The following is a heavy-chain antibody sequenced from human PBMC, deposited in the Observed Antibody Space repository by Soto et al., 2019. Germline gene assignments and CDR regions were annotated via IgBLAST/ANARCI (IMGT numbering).Heavy chain of an antibody. CDR1: GGSFSGYY. J-gene: IGHJ4*02. CDR2: INHSGST. Sequence: QVQLQQWGAGLLKPSETLSLTCAVYGGSFSGYYWSWIRQPPGKGLEWIGEINHSGSTNYNPSLKSRVTISVDTSKNQFSLKLSSVTAAETAVYYCARGLAVSSWFIRGYYFDYWGQGTLVTVSS. D-gene: IGHD6-13*01. V-gene: IGHV4-34*01. CDR3: ARGLAVSSWFIRGYYFDY.